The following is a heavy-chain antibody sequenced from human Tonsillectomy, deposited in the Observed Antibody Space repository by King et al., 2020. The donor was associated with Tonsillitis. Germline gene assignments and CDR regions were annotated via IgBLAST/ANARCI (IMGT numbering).Heavy chain of an antibody. CDR2: IHDSGST. J-gene: IGHJ4*02. Sequence: LQLQESGPGLVKPSQTLSLTCAVSGGSISSGGYYWNWILQHPGKCLGWSGNIHDSGSTSYNPAPKRRVTISVETSKNQFSLKFTSVTAADTAVYYCARVNDFWSGYYDYWGQGTLVTVSS. CDR1: GGSISSGGYY. V-gene: IGHV4-31*11. CDR3: ARVNDFWSGYYDY. D-gene: IGHD3-3*01.